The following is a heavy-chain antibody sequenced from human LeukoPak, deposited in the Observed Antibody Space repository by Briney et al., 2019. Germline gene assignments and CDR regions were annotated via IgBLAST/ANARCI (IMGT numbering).Heavy chain of an antibody. J-gene: IGHJ4*02. Sequence: PGGSLRLSCAASGFTFDDYAIHWVRQAPGTGLGWVSGISWNSGSIGYADSVKGRFTISRDNAKNSLYLQMNSLRAEDMALYYCAKGSYDSSGYYNFDYWGQGTLVTVSS. CDR3: AKGSYDSSGYYNFDY. V-gene: IGHV3-9*03. CDR1: GFTFDDYA. D-gene: IGHD3-22*01. CDR2: ISWNSGSI.